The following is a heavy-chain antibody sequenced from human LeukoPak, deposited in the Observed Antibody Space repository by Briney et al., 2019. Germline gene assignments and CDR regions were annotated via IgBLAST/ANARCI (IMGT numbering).Heavy chain of an antibody. J-gene: IGHJ4*02. CDR2: ISGSGGST. D-gene: IGHD1-26*01. CDR1: GFTFSSYA. CDR3: AKDLWWELLHDY. Sequence: GGPLRLSCAASGFTFSSYAMSWVRQAPGKGLEWVSAISGSGGSTYYADSVKGRFTISRDNSKNTLYLQMNSLRAEDTAVYYCAKDLWWELLHDYWGQGTLVTVSS. V-gene: IGHV3-23*01.